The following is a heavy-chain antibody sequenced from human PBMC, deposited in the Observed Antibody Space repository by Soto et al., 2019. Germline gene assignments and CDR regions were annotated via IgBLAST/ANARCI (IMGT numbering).Heavy chain of an antibody. V-gene: IGHV3-23*01. CDR2: ISKSGDST. Sequence: EVQLLESGGGLVQPGGSLRLSCAASGVTFTSYAMTWVRQVPGEGLQWVSSISKSGDSTYYADSVKGRFTTSRDNSKNTLYLQMNSLRAEDTAIYYCAKGSCGFDYWGQGTLVTVSS. CDR3: AKGSCGFDY. J-gene: IGHJ4*02. CDR1: GVTFTSYA.